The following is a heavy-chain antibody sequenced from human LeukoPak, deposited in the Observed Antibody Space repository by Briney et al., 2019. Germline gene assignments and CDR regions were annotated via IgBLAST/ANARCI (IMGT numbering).Heavy chain of an antibody. D-gene: IGHD3-10*01. CDR3: AKEGDYYGSGSYRDGFDI. V-gene: IGHV3-48*03. J-gene: IGHJ3*02. Sequence: GGSLSLSCAASGFTFSSYEMNWVRQAPGKGREWVSYISSSGSTIYYADSVKGRFTISRDSFKNTLYLQMNSLRPEDTAVYYCAKEGDYYGSGSYRDGFDIWGQGTRATVSS. CDR2: ISSSGSTI. CDR1: GFTFSSYE.